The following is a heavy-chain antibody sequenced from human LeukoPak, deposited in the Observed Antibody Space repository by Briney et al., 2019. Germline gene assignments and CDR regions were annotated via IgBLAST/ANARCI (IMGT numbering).Heavy chain of an antibody. Sequence: SETLSLTCTASGGSISSSSYYWGWIRQPPGKGLEWIGSIYYSGSTYYNPSLKSRVTISVDTSKNQFSLKLSSVTAADTAVYYCARPNYYYYYMDVWGKGTTVTVSS. V-gene: IGHV4-39*01. CDR1: GGSISSSSYY. J-gene: IGHJ6*03. CDR2: IYYSGST. CDR3: ARPNYYYYYMDV.